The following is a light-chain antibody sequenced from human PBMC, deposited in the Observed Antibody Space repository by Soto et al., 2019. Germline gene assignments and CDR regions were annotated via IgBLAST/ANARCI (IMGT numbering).Light chain of an antibody. V-gene: IGLV4-69*01. J-gene: IGLJ2*01. CDR3: QTWGTGVI. CDR1: SGHSSYA. Sequence: QSVLTQSPSASASLGASVKLTCTLSSGHSSYAIAWHQQQPEKGPRYLMKVKSDGSHNKGDGIPDRFSGSSSGAERYLTISSLQSEDEADYYCQTWGTGVIFGGGTKVTVL. CDR2: VKSDGSH.